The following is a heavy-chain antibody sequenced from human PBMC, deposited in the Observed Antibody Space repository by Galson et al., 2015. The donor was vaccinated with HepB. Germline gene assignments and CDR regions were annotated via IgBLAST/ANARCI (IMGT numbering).Heavy chain of an antibody. CDR2: IKEDGWDS. D-gene: IGHD3-22*01. CDR3: ARLPTKTMIVSY. J-gene: IGHJ4*02. CDR1: GFTLRNHW. V-gene: IGHV3-7*01. Sequence: SLRLSCAVSGFTLRNHWMSWVRQAPGKGLEWVANIKEDGWDSNYVDSVKGRFTISRDNAKNSLYLQMNGLRAEDTAVYYCARLPTKTMIVSYWGQGTLVTVSS.